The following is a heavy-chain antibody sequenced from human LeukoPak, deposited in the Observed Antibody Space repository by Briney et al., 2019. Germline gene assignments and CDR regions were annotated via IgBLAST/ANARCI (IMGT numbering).Heavy chain of an antibody. V-gene: IGHV4-39*01. CDR2: IYYSGST. CDR3: ARHRDYYGSGSYLNWFDP. D-gene: IGHD3-10*01. Sequence: SETLSLTCTVSGGSISSSSYYWGWIRQPPGKGLEWIGSIYYSGSTYYNPSPKSRVTISVDTSKNQFSLKLSSVTAADTAVYYCARHRDYYGSGSYLNWFDPWGQGTLVTVSS. J-gene: IGHJ5*02. CDR1: GGSISSSSYY.